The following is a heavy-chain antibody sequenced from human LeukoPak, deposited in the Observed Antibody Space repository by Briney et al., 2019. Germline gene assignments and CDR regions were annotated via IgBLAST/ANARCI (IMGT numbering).Heavy chain of an antibody. Sequence: ASVKVSCKASGYTFTDYYIHWVRQAPGQGLEWMGWINPNSGGTNYAQKFQGRVTMTRDTSISTAYMELSRLRSDDTAVYYCARDQAAADPWEDYWGQGTLVTVSS. CDR2: INPNSGGT. CDR1: GYTFTDYY. D-gene: IGHD6-13*01. CDR3: ARDQAAADPWEDY. V-gene: IGHV1-2*02. J-gene: IGHJ4*02.